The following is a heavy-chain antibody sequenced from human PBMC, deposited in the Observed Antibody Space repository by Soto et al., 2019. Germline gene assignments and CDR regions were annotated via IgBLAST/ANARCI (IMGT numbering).Heavy chain of an antibody. CDR1: GGTFNNHA. J-gene: IGHJ5*02. Sequence: QVQLVQSGAEVKKPGSSVKVSSKASGGTFNNHAINWVRQSPEQGLACMGGIIPIFGTSNYAQKFQCRVTITGDESTMTDYMDPSILRSEATAVYYCVRGKMMEMATILRDKSFDPWGQGTLVTFSS. CDR3: VRGKMMEMATILRDKSFDP. CDR2: IIPIFGTS. D-gene: IGHD5-12*01. V-gene: IGHV1-69*01.